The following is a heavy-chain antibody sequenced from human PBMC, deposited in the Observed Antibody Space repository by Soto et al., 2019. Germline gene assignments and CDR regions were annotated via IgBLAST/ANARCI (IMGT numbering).Heavy chain of an antibody. CDR2: IWYDGSNK. Sequence: GSLRLSCAASGFTFSSYGMHWVRQAPGKGLEWVAVIWYDGSNKYYADSVKGRFTISRDNSKNTLYLQMNSLRAEDTAVYYCASSWGSSDAFDIWGQGTMVTVSS. CDR1: GFTFSSYG. D-gene: IGHD3-16*01. J-gene: IGHJ3*02. V-gene: IGHV3-33*01. CDR3: ASSWGSSDAFDI.